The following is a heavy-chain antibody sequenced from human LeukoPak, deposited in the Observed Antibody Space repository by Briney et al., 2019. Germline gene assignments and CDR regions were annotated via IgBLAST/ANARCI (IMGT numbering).Heavy chain of an antibody. J-gene: IGHJ5*02. V-gene: IGHV1-69*13. D-gene: IGHD2-2*01. Sequence: SVKVSCKASGGTFSSYAISWVRQAPGQGLEWMGGIIPIFGTANYAQKFQGRVTITADESTSTAYMELSSLRSEDTAVYYCARVVNPTYCSSPRCYWKGWFDPWGQGTLVTVSS. CDR3: ARVVNPTYCSSPRCYWKGWFDP. CDR1: GGTFSSYA. CDR2: IIPIFGTA.